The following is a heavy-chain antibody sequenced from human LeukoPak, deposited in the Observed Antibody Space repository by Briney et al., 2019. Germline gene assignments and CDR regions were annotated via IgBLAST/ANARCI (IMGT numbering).Heavy chain of an antibody. CDR1: GYSITSDCY. CDR3: VRNSTSMAGNCNWFDP. CDR2: IYHSGST. J-gene: IGHJ5*02. V-gene: IGHV4-38-2*01. D-gene: IGHD6-19*01. Sequence: SETLSLTCGVSGYSITSDCYWGWIRQPPGKGLEWIGSIYHSGSTYYNPSLQSRVTISVDTSKNQFSLKLNSVTAADTAVYYCVRNSTSMAGNCNWFDPWGQGTLVTVSS.